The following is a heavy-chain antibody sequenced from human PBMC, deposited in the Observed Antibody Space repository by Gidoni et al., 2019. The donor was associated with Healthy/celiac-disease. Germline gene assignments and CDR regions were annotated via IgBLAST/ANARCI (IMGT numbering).Heavy chain of an antibody. V-gene: IGHV2-5*02. J-gene: IGHJ4*02. Sequence: QITLKESGPTLVKPTQTLTLTYTFSGFSLSTSGVGVGWIRQPPGKALEWLALIYWDDDKRYSPSLKSRLTITKDTSKNQVVLTMTNMDPVDTATYYCAHRRDHITGITGAWYWGQGTLVTVSS. D-gene: IGHD1-20*01. CDR1: GFSLSTSGVG. CDR3: AHRRDHITGITGAWY. CDR2: IYWDDDK.